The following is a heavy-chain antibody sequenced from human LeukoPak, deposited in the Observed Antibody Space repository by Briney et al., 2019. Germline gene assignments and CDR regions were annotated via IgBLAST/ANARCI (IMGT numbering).Heavy chain of an antibody. CDR3: ARGRGATIPFPPDY. CDR2: VNHSGST. V-gene: IGHV4-34*01. Sequence: SETLSLTCAVYGGSFSGYYWSWIRQPPGKGLEWIGEVNHSGSTNYNPSLKSRVTISVDTSNNQFSLKLSSVTAADTAVYYCARGRGATIPFPPDYWGQGTLVTVSS. CDR1: GGSFSGYY. J-gene: IGHJ4*02. D-gene: IGHD5-12*01.